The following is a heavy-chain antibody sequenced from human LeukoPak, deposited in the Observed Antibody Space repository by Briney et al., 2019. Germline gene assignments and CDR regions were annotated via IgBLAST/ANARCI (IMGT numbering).Heavy chain of an antibody. CDR3: ARAPIYYDSSGPYYYYMDV. CDR2: INWNGGST. D-gene: IGHD3-22*01. CDR1: GFTFDDYG. V-gene: IGHV3-20*04. J-gene: IGHJ6*03. Sequence: GGSLRLSCTASGFTFDDYGMNRVRQAPGTGVEWVSGINWNGGSTGYADSVKGRFTISSDNAKTSLYLQMNSLRAEDTALYYCARAPIYYDSSGPYYYYMDVWGKGTTVTVSS.